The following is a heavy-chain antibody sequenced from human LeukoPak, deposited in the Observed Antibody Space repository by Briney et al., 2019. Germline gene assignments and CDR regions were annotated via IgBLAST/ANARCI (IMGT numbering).Heavy chain of an antibody. J-gene: IGHJ4*02. CDR2: TYHRSKWYN. V-gene: IGHV6-1*01. CDR1: GDSVSSNSAA. D-gene: IGHD3-3*01. CDR3: ARDRGYYDFWSGYDY. Sequence: SQTLSHTCAISGDSVSSNSAAWNWIRQSPSRGLEGLGRTYHRSKWYNDYAVSVKSRITINPDTSKNQFSLQLNSVTPEDTAVYYCARDRGYYDFWSGYDYWGQGTLVTVSS.